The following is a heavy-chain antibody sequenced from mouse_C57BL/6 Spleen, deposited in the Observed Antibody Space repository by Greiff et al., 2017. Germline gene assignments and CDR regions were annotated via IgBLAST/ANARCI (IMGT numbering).Heavy chain of an antibody. D-gene: IGHD3-2*02. V-gene: IGHV1-39*01. CDR2: INPNYGTT. CDR1: GYSFTDYN. J-gene: IGHJ4*01. CDR3: ARGGTAQARPAMDY. Sequence: VQLQQSGPELVKPGASVKISCKASGYSFTDYNMNWVKQSNGKSLEWIGVINPNYGTTSYNQKFKGKATLTVDQSSSTAYMHLNSLTSEDSAVYYCARGGTAQARPAMDYWGQGTSVTVSS.